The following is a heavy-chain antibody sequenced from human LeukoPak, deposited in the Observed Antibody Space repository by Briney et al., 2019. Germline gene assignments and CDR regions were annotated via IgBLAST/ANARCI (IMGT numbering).Heavy chain of an antibody. CDR2: IKQDGSEK. CDR3: AKGTPLVTTLYYFDY. Sequence: PGGSLRLSCAASGFTFSSYWMSWVRQAPGKGLEWVANIKQDGSEKYYVDSVKGRFTISRDNSKNTLYLQMNSLRAEDTAVYYCAKGTPLVTTLYYFDYWGQGTLVTVSS. J-gene: IGHJ4*02. CDR1: GFTFSSYW. V-gene: IGHV3-7*01. D-gene: IGHD4-17*01.